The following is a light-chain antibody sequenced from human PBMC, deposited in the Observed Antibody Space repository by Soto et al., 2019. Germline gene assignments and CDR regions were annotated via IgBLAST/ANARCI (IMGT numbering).Light chain of an antibody. CDR1: QRISSW. V-gene: IGKV1-5*01. Sequence: DIQMTQSPSTLSASVGDRVTITCRASQRISSWLAWQQQQPGKAPKLLIYDASRLHRGVPSRFSGSGSGTEFTLTISSLQPDDFATYYCQQYNSYRITFGQWTRLEIK. J-gene: IGKJ5*01. CDR2: DAS. CDR3: QQYNSYRIT.